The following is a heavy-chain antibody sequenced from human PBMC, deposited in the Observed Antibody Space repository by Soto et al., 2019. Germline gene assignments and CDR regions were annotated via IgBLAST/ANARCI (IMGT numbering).Heavy chain of an antibody. CDR1: GYTFTGYY. CDR3: ARESSTSLSTPFDY. J-gene: IGHJ4*02. Sequence: GASVKVSCKASGYTFTGYYMHWVRQAPGQGLEWMGWINPNSGGTNYAQKFQGWVTMTRDTSISTAYMELSRLRSDDTAVYYCARESSTSLSTPFDYWGQGTLVTVSS. V-gene: IGHV1-2*04. CDR2: INPNSGGT. D-gene: IGHD2-2*01.